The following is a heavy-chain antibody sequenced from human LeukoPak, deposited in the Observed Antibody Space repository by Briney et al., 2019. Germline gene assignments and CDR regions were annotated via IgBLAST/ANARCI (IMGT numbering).Heavy chain of an antibody. CDR1: GGISSSYY. D-gene: IGHD3-3*01. Sequence: SETLSLTCIVSGGISSSYYWGWVRQPPGKGLEWVASIYYTGTTYYNPSLKSRLTISVDSSKSQFSLGLSSVTAADTAVYYCARGPGYDFWSGYYTDYYFDYWGQGTLVTVSS. CDR3: ARGPGYDFWSGYYTDYYFDY. V-gene: IGHV4-39*01. J-gene: IGHJ4*02. CDR2: IYYTGTT.